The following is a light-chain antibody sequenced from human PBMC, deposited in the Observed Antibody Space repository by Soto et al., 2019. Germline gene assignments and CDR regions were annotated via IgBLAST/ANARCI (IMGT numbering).Light chain of an antibody. CDR2: AAS. CDR1: QDISDY. J-gene: IGKJ4*01. Sequence: DIQLTQSPSSLSASVGDRVTITCRASQDISDYLVWYQQKPGKVPKLLIYAASTLQSGVPARFSGTGSGTDFTLTISRLQPEDVATYYCQEHNSAPLIFGGGTKVDIK. V-gene: IGKV1-27*01. CDR3: QEHNSAPLI.